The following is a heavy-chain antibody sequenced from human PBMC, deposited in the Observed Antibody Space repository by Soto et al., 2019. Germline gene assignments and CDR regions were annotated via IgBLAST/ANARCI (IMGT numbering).Heavy chain of an antibody. J-gene: IGHJ4*02. CDR3: ARERSGSDILTFYF. CDR2: IVVGSGNT. D-gene: IGHD3-9*01. Sequence: ASVKVSCKASGFTFTSSAVQWVRQARGQRLEWIGWIVVGSGNTNYAQKFQDRVTITRDISASTAYMELSSLRSEDTAVYYCARERSGSDILTFYFCGQGTLDTGSS. CDR1: GFTFTSSA. V-gene: IGHV1-58*01.